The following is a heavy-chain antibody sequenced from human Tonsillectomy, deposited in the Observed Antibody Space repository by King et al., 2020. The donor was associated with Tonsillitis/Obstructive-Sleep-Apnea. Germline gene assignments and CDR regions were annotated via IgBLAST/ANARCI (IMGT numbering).Heavy chain of an antibody. J-gene: IGHJ4*02. CDR3: AKDHPSSGWPAFDY. CDR1: GFTLSSSS. Sequence: VQLVESGGGLVQPGGSLRLSCAASGFTLSSSSMSWVRQAPGKGLEWVSSINKDSGRTYYADSVKGRFTISRDDSTNTLFLHMSSLRAEDMAVYFCAKDHPSSGWPAFDYWGQGTLVTVSS. V-gene: IGHV3-23*04. D-gene: IGHD6-19*01. CDR2: INKDSGRT.